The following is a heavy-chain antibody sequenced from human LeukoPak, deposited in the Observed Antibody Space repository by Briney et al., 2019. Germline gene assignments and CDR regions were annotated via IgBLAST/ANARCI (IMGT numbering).Heavy chain of an antibody. Sequence: PSETLSLTCTVYGDSMSGYYWSWIRQPPGKGLEWIGYIYFSGSTNYNPSLKSRVSFSVDTSRKQFSLKVSSVTAADTAVYYCARGGSYYFDYWGQGTLVTVSS. CDR2: IYFSGST. CDR3: ARGGSYYFDY. J-gene: IGHJ4*02. CDR1: GDSMSGYY. V-gene: IGHV4-59*01. D-gene: IGHD1-26*01.